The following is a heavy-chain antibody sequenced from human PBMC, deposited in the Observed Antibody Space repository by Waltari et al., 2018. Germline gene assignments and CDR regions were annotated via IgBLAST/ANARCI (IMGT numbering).Heavy chain of an antibody. J-gene: IGHJ4*02. V-gene: IGHV3-23*04. Sequence: EVQLVESGGGLVQPGGSLRLSCAASGFTFSRYAMSWVRQAPGKGLEWVSAISGSGGSTYYADAGKGRFTISRDNSKNTLYLQMNSLRAEDTAVYYCAKDPAAAGTLDYWGQGTLVTVSS. CDR2: ISGSGGST. CDR3: AKDPAAAGTLDY. CDR1: GFTFSRYA. D-gene: IGHD6-13*01.